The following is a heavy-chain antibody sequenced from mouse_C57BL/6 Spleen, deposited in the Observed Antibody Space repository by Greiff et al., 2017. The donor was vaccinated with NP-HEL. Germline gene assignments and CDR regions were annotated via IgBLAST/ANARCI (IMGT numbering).Heavy chain of an antibody. J-gene: IGHJ2*01. CDR2: ISGGGGNT. CDR3: ARHDTTVPFDY. D-gene: IGHD1-1*01. CDR1: GFTFSSYT. V-gene: IGHV5-9*01. Sequence: EVKLVESGGGLVKPGGSLKLSCAASGFTFSSYTMSWVRQTPEKRLEWVATISGGGGNTYYPDSVKGRFTISRDNAKNTLYLQMSSLRSEDTALYYCARHDTTVPFDYWGQGTTLTVSS.